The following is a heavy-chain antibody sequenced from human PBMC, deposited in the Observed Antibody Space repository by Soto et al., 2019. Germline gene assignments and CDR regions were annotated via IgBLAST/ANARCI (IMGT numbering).Heavy chain of an antibody. D-gene: IGHD3-10*01. CDR2: IYYSGST. CDR1: GGSLSSYY. J-gene: IGHJ6*02. Sequence: SETLSLTCTVSGGSLSSYYWSWIRQPPGKGLEWIGYIYYSGSTNYNPSLKSRVTISVDTSKNQFSLKLSSVTAADTAVYYCARDRSYYYGSGRYYYYYYGMDVWGQGTTVTVSS. CDR3: ARDRSYYYGSGRYYYYYYGMDV. V-gene: IGHV4-59*01.